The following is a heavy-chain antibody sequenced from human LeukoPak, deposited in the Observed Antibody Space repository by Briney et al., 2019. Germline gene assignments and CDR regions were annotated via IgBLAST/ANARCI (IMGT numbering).Heavy chain of an antibody. J-gene: IGHJ4*02. Sequence: SETLSLTCTVSGGSISSYYWSWIRQPPGKGLEWIGYIYYSGSTNYNPSLKSRVTMSVDTSKNQFSLKLSSVTAADTAVYYCARSEGSWGSYFSNWGQGTLVTVSS. CDR3: ARSEGSWGSYFSN. CDR1: GGSISSYY. CDR2: IYYSGST. D-gene: IGHD1-26*01. V-gene: IGHV4-59*01.